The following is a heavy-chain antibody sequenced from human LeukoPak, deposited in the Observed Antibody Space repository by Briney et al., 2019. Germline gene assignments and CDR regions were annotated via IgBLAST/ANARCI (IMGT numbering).Heavy chain of an antibody. V-gene: IGHV4-59*01. CDR1: GGSFSGYY. J-gene: IGHJ6*02. CDR2: IYYSGST. D-gene: IGHD1-1*01. CDR3: ARDSARTTGYYYYGMDV. Sequence: PSETLSLTCAVYGGSFSGYYWSWIRQPPGKGLEWIGYIYYSGSTNYNPSLKSRVTISVDTSKNQFSLKLSSVTAADTAVYYCARDSARTTGYYYYGMDVWGQGTTVTVSS.